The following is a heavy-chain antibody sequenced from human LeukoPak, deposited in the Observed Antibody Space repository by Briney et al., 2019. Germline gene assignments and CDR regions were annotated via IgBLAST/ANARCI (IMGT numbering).Heavy chain of an antibody. CDR1: GYTFTYYG. D-gene: IGHD3-10*01. Sequence: GAAVKVTCKASGYTFTYYGISWVRQAPGQGLEWMGWISAYTGNTNYAQKLQGRVTMTTDTSTSTAYMELRSLRSDDTAVYYCARDGITMDRGVIIAAVDYWGQGTLVTVSS. CDR2: ISAYTGNT. CDR3: ARDGITMDRGVIIAAVDY. V-gene: IGHV1-18*01. J-gene: IGHJ4*02.